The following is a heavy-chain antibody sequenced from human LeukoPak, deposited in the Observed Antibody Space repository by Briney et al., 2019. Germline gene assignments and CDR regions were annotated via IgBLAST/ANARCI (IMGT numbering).Heavy chain of an antibody. CDR2: IKSKPDGGTT. V-gene: IGHV3-15*01. Sequence: GGSLRLSCAASGFTFSNAWMSWVRQAPGKGLEWVGHIKSKPDGGTTDYAAPVKGRFTISRDNSHNTLYLHMNSLRAEDTAVYYCARRGIYSLFYIWGQGTKVTVSS. J-gene: IGHJ3*02. CDR1: GFTFSNAW. D-gene: IGHD3-10*01. CDR3: ARRGIYSLFYI.